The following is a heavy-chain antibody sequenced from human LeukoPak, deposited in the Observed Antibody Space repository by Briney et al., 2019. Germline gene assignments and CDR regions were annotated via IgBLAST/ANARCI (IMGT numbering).Heavy chain of an antibody. Sequence: PGGSLRLSCAASGFTVSSNYMSWVRQAPGKGLEWVSVIYSGGSTYYADSVKGRFTISRDNSKNTLYLQMNSLRAEDTAVYYCAREIGDNYYDSSGYPWAFDIWGQGTMDTVSS. V-gene: IGHV3-53*01. CDR1: GFTVSSNY. CDR3: AREIGDNYYDSSGYPWAFDI. J-gene: IGHJ3*02. CDR2: IYSGGST. D-gene: IGHD3-22*01.